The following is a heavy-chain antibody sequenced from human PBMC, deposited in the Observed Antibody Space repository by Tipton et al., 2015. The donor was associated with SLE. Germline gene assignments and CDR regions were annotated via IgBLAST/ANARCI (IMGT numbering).Heavy chain of an antibody. D-gene: IGHD3-9*01. CDR2: VYSSGST. J-gene: IGHJ3*02. CDR3: ASGILTGNAAFDI. CDR1: GGSISGYY. Sequence: GLVKPSETLSLTCSVSGGSISGYYWSWIRQSPGEGLEWIGYVYSSGSTHYNPSLKSRVTISVDASKNQFSLRLTSVTAADTAVYYCASGILTGNAAFDIWGPGTMVTVS. V-gene: IGHV4-59*01.